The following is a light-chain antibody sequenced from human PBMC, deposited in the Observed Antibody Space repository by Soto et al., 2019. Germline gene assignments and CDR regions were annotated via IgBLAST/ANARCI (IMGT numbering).Light chain of an antibody. CDR1: QSVSSN. CDR2: GAS. V-gene: IGKV3-15*01. Sequence: EIVMTQSPATLSVSPGERATLSCRASQSVSSNLAWYQQKPGQAPRLLIYGASTRATGIPARFSGSGSGTEFTLTISSLQSEDFAVYYCQQYNNLSPTFGQGTKVDIK. J-gene: IGKJ1*01. CDR3: QQYNNLSPT.